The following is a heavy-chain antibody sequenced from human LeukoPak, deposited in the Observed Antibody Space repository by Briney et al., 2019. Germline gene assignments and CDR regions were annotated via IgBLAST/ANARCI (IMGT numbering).Heavy chain of an antibody. CDR3: ARYGSLDYSSSWYGPQTTGYWYFDL. CDR2: IIPIFGTA. J-gene: IGHJ2*01. V-gene: IGHV1-69*13. CDR1: GGTFSSYA. D-gene: IGHD6-13*01. Sequence: GASVKVSCKASGGTFSSYAISWVRQAPGQGLEWMGGIIPIFGTANYAQKFQGRVTITADESTSTAYMELSSLRSEDTAVYYCARYGSLDYSSSWYGPQTTGYWYFDLWGRGTLVTVSS.